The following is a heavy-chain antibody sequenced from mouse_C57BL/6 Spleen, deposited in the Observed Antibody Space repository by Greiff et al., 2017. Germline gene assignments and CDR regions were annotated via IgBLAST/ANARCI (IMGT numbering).Heavy chain of an antibody. CDR2: IYPRDGST. CDR3: HYYGSSYGWYFDV. J-gene: IGHJ1*03. CDR1: GYTFTDHT. V-gene: IGHV1-78*01. D-gene: IGHD1-1*01. Sequence: VQLQQSDAELVKPGASVKISCKVSGYTFTDHTIHWMKQRPEQGLEWIGYIYPRDGSTKYNEKFKGKATLTADKSSSTAYMQLNSLTSEDSAVYFSHYYGSSYGWYFDVWGTGTTVTVSS.